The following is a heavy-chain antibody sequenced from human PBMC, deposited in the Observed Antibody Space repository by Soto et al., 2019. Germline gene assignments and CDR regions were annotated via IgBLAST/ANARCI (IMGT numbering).Heavy chain of an antibody. CDR2: IDTDGSTT. J-gene: IGHJ4*02. CDR3: ARAIAVAGTGGFY. CDR1: GFTFTSYW. V-gene: IGHV3-74*01. D-gene: IGHD6-19*01. Sequence: EVQLVESGGGLIQPGGSLRLSCAASGFTFTSYWMHWVRQAPGKGLVWVSRIDTDGSTTSYADAVKGRFTISRDNAKNALYLQMSSLRDEDTGVYYCARAIAVAGTGGFYWGQGILVTVS.